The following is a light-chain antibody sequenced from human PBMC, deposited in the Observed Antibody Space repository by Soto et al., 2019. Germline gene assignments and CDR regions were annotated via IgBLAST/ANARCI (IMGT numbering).Light chain of an antibody. V-gene: IGKV1-39*01. Sequence: IQITHSPSSLSASVGDRVTITCRASQSISSYLNWYQQKPGKAPKVLIYTTSTLQSGVPSRFSGSGSGTEFTLTISSLQTDDFATYYCQQYNTFWTFGQGTKVDIK. CDR3: QQYNTFWT. CDR1: QSISSY. J-gene: IGKJ1*01. CDR2: TTS.